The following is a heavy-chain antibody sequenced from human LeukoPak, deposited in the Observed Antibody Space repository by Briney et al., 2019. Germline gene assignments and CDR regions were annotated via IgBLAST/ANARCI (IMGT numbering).Heavy chain of an antibody. D-gene: IGHD3-10*01. CDR1: YGSISSFY. Sequence: SETLSLTCTVPYGSISSFYWSWIRQPAGKGLEWIGRIYTSGSTNYNPSLQSRVTMSVDTSKNQFSLKLSSVTAADTAMYFCARDSVSRGFDYWGQGTLVTVSS. CDR2: IYTSGST. J-gene: IGHJ4*02. V-gene: IGHV4-4*07. CDR3: ARDSVSRGFDY.